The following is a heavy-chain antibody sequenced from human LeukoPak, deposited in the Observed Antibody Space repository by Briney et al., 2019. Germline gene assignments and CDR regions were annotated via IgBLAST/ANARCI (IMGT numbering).Heavy chain of an antibody. CDR2: IYYSGST. J-gene: IGHJ5*02. Sequence: SETLSLTCTVSGGSISSGGYYWSWIRQHPGKGLEWIGYIYYSGSTYYNPSLKSRVTISVDTSKNQFSLKLSSVTAADTAVYYCARMRAAAEKLLSWFDLWGQGTLVTVSS. D-gene: IGHD6-13*01. CDR3: ARMRAAAEKLLSWFDL. V-gene: IGHV4-31*03. CDR1: GGSISSGGYY.